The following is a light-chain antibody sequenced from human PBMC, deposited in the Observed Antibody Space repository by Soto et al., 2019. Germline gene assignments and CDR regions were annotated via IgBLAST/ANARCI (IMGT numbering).Light chain of an antibody. CDR1: SSNIGSNT. V-gene: IGLV1-44*01. J-gene: IGLJ1*01. Sequence: QSVLTQPPSASGTPGQRVXISCSGSSSNIGSNTVNWYQQLPGTAPKLLIYNNNQRPSGVPDRFSGSKSGTSASLAISGLQSEDEADYYCAAWDDSLNGLVFGTGTKLTVL. CDR3: AAWDDSLNGLV. CDR2: NNN.